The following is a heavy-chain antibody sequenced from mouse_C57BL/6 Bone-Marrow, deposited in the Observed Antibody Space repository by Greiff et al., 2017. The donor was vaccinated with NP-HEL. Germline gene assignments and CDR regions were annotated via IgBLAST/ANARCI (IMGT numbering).Heavy chain of an antibody. V-gene: IGHV1-4*01. CDR3: ARGPRGYDAWFAY. J-gene: IGHJ3*01. D-gene: IGHD2-2*01. CDR2: INPSSGYT. Sequence: QVQLKQSGAELARPGASVKMSCKASGYTFTSYTMHWVKQRPGQGLEWIGYINPSSGYTKYNQKFKDKATLTADKSSSTAYMQLSSLTSEDSAVYYCARGPRGYDAWFAYWGQGTLVTVSA. CDR1: GYTFTSYT.